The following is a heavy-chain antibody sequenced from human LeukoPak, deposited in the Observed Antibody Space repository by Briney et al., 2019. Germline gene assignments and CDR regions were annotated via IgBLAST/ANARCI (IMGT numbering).Heavy chain of an antibody. CDR3: AKDRGIAV. CDR2: ISYDGSNK. J-gene: IGHJ4*02. D-gene: IGHD6-19*01. V-gene: IGHV3-30*18. Sequence: GGSLRLSCAASGFTFSSYGMHWVRQAPGKGLEWVAVISYDGSNKYYADSVKGRFTISRDNSKNTLYPQMNSLRAEDTAVYYCAKDRGIAVWGQGTLVTVSS. CDR1: GFTFSSYG.